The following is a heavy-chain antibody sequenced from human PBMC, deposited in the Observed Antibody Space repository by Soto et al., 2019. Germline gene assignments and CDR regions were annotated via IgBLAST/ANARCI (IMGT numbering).Heavy chain of an antibody. CDR3: ARDSTYYYDSSGYLYPPFAFDI. Sequence: GASVKVSCKASGGTFSSYAISWVRQAPGQGLEWMGGIIPIFGTANYAQKFQGRVTITADESTSTAYMELSSLRSEDTAVYYCARDSTYYYDSSGYLYPPFAFDIWGQGTMITVSS. CDR1: GGTFSSYA. J-gene: IGHJ3*02. CDR2: IIPIFGTA. V-gene: IGHV1-69*13. D-gene: IGHD3-22*01.